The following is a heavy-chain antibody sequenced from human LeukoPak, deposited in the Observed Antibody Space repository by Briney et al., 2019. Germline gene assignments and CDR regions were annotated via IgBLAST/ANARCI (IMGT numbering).Heavy chain of an antibody. D-gene: IGHD2-2*01. Sequence: PSETLSLTCTVSGGSISSYYWSWIRQPPGKGLEWIGYIYYSGSNNYNPSLKSRVTISVDTPKNQFSLKLSSVTAADTAVYYCARGCSSTSCTPWGQGTLVAVSS. V-gene: IGHV4-59*01. CDR2: IYYSGSN. J-gene: IGHJ5*02. CDR3: ARGCSSTSCTP. CDR1: GGSISSYY.